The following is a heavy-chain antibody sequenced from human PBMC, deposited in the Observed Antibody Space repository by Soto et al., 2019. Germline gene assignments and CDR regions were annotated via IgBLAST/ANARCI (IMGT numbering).Heavy chain of an antibody. CDR2: IIPIFGTA. D-gene: IGHD4-17*01. V-gene: IGHV1-69*13. Sequence: SVKVSCKASGGTCSSYAMSWVRQAPGQGLEWMGGIIPIFGTANYAQKFQGRVTITADESTSTAYMELSSLRSEDTAVYYCAIFHHPTTVVTPGADFDYWGQGTLVTVSS. CDR1: GGTCSSYA. CDR3: AIFHHPTTVVTPGADFDY. J-gene: IGHJ4*02.